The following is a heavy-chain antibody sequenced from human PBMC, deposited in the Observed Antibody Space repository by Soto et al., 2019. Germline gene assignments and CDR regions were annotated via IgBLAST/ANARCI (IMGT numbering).Heavy chain of an antibody. Sequence: SETLSLTFTVSAGSISSYYCRWIRQPPGKGLEWIGYIHYSGSTNYNPSLKSRVTIPVDPSKNQFSLKLSSVTAADTAVYYCARVKGDILTGYLHPYYYYGMDVWGQGTTVTVSS. J-gene: IGHJ6*02. V-gene: IGHV4-59*01. CDR2: IHYSGST. D-gene: IGHD3-9*01. CDR3: ARVKGDILTGYLHPYYYYGMDV. CDR1: AGSISSYY.